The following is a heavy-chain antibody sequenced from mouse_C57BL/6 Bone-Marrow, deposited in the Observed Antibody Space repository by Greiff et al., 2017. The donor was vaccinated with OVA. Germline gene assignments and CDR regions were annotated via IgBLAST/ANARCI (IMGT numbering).Heavy chain of an antibody. D-gene: IGHD1-1*01. V-gene: IGHV1-42*01. Sequence: EVKLMESGPELVKPGASVKISCKASGYSFTGYYMNWVKQSPEKSLEWIGEINPSTGGTTYNQKFKAKATLTVDKSSSTAYMQLKSLTSEDSAVYYCARGHYYGSSYGYWGQGTTLTVSS. CDR1: GYSFTGYY. CDR2: INPSTGGT. CDR3: ARGHYYGSSYGY. J-gene: IGHJ2*01.